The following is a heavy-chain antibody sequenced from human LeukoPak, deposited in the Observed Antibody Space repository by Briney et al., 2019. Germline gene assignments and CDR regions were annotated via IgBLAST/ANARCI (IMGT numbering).Heavy chain of an antibody. D-gene: IGHD4-17*01. CDR3: ARDYGDLPARVPYFDY. Sequence: GRSLRLAWAGAGFTFSNYSMNWVRQAPGKGLEWVSYISSSSSMIYYADSVKGRFTISRDNAKNSLYLQMKSLRDEDTAIYYCARDYGDLPARVPYFDYWGQGTLVTVSS. CDR2: ISSSSSMI. V-gene: IGHV3-48*02. J-gene: IGHJ4*02. CDR1: GFTFSNYS.